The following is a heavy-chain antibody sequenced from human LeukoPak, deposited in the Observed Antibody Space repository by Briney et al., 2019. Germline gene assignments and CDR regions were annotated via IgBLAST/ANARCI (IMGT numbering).Heavy chain of an antibody. CDR2: IYYSGST. Sequence: SETLPLTCTVSGGSISSSSYYWGWIRQPPGKGLEWIGSIYYSGSTYYNPSLKSRVTISADTSKNQFSLELSSVTAADTAVYFCARESGYSTSWYVWYFDEWGQGTLVTDSS. D-gene: IGHD6-13*01. J-gene: IGHJ4*02. CDR3: ARESGYSTSWYVWYFDE. CDR1: GGSISSSSYY. V-gene: IGHV4-39*07.